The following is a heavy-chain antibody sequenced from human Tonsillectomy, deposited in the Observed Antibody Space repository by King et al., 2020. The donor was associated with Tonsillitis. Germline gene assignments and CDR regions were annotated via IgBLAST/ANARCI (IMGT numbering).Heavy chain of an antibody. CDR2: ISNSGNTK. J-gene: IGHJ4*02. D-gene: IGHD7-27*01. CDR3: ATGLGIPWYFDS. V-gene: IGHV3-11*01. Sequence: RQAPRKGLEWVSYISNSGNTKYYADSVKGRFTISRDNARNSLYLQMNSLRAEDTAVYYCATGLGIPWYFDSWGQGTLVPVSS.